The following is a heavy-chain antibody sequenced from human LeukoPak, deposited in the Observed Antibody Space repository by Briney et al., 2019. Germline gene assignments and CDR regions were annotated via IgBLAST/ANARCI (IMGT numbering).Heavy chain of an antibody. CDR2: ITHSESS. CDR1: GGSFSGYY. Sequence: SETLSLTCAVYGGSFSGYYWSWIRQPPGKGLEWIGEITHSESSNYNPSLKNRVTMSVDTSKNQFSLKLSSVTAADTAVYYCARGSGSYLNWFDPWGQGTLVTVSS. J-gene: IGHJ5*02. V-gene: IGHV4-34*01. D-gene: IGHD3-10*01. CDR3: ARGSGSYLNWFDP.